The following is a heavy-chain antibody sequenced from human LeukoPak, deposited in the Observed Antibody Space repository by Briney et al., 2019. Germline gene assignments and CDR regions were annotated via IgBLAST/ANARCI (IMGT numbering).Heavy chain of an antibody. CDR3: ARGCGQLPDYYYYYMDV. J-gene: IGHJ6*03. CDR2: MNPNSGNT. CDR1: GYPFTSYD. V-gene: IGHV1-8*01. Sequence: PGASANLSCQASGYPFTSYDINWVRPATGQGLEWMGWMNPNSGNTGYAQKFQGRVTMTRNTSISTAYMELSSLRSEDTAVYYCARGCGQLPDYYYYYMDVWGKGTAVSVSS. D-gene: IGHD2-2*01.